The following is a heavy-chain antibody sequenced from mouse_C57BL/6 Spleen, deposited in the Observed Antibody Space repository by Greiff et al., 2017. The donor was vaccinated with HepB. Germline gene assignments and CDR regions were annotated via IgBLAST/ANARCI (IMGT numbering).Heavy chain of an antibody. V-gene: IGHV1-81*01. Sequence: VQLQQSGAELGRPGASVKLSCKASGYTFTSYGISWVKQRTGQGLEWIGEIYPRSGNTYYNEKFKGKATLTADKSSSTAYMELRSLTSEDSAVYFCARLWGSSSYAMDYWGQGTSVTVSS. CDR1: GYTFTSYG. CDR3: ARLWGSSSYAMDY. CDR2: IYPRSGNT. J-gene: IGHJ4*01. D-gene: IGHD1-1*01.